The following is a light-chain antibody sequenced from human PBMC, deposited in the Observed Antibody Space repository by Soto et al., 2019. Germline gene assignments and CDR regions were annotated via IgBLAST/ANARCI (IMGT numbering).Light chain of an antibody. CDR1: QSISTY. J-gene: IGKJ3*01. CDR2: LAS. V-gene: IGKV1-39*01. CDR3: QQSYSTPFD. Sequence: DIQMTQSPSSLSASVGDRVTITCRASQSISTYLNWYQQKPGKVPRLLISLASNLRRGVPSRFSGSGSETDFTLTINNLQVEDFATYYCQQSYSTPFDFGPGTNVDIK.